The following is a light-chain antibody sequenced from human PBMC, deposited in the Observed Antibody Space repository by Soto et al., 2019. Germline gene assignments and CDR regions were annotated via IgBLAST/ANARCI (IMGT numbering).Light chain of an antibody. CDR1: QNIASF. V-gene: IGKV1-39*01. J-gene: IGKJ2*01. CDR3: QQTYNMPVT. Sequence: DVQMTLSPSSLSASVGDSVTITCRSSQNIASFLNWYQQRPGTAPKLLIFAASNLENGVPSRFSGRGSATDFTLTISSLQPEDFATYFCQQTYNMPVTFGQGTKLEMK. CDR2: AAS.